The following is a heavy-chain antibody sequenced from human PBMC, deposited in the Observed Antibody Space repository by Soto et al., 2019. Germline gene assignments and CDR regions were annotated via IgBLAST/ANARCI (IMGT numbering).Heavy chain of an antibody. J-gene: IGHJ4*02. D-gene: IGHD3-22*01. V-gene: IGHV1-18*04. CDR2: ITPYNGHT. CDR3: ARGRDSSGYYPGPALDY. CDR1: GYTFTSYG. Sequence: QVHLVQSGGEVKKPGVSMTVSCQTSGYTFTSYGISWVRQVPGQGLEWMGWITPYNGHTNYAQNVPDRISLTTDKHKGTAYMELTSLRSDDTAVYFCARGRDSSGYYPGPALDYWGQGTQLSVSS.